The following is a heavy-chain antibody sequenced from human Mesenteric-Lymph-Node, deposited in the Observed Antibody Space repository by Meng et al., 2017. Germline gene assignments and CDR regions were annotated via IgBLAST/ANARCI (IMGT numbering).Heavy chain of an antibody. V-gene: IGHV7-4-1*02. CDR3: ARELGDGYNYPYDY. J-gene: IGHJ4*02. Sequence: KNPGAQVMLAVSASVYTFTSYSWNWGQQAPGQGLEWMGWINPNTGNPTYAQGCTGRFVFSLDTSVSTAFLQISSLKAEDTAVYYCARELGDGYNYPYDYWGQGTLVTVSS. D-gene: IGHD5-24*01. CDR1: VYTFTSYS. CDR2: INPNTGNP.